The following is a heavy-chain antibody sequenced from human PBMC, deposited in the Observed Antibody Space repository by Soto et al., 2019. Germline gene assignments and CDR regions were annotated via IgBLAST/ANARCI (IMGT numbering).Heavy chain of an antibody. Sequence: EMQLVESGGGLVQPGGSLRLSCAASGFTFSSYWMNWVRQGPGKGLVWVSRINSDGSDTSYADSVKGRFTISRDNAKNTLRRQMNSLRAEDTDVYYCARLDSSSWAFDYWGQGTLVTVSS. CDR2: INSDGSDT. CDR1: GFTFSSYW. V-gene: IGHV3-74*01. D-gene: IGHD6-13*01. CDR3: ARLDSSSWAFDY. J-gene: IGHJ4*02.